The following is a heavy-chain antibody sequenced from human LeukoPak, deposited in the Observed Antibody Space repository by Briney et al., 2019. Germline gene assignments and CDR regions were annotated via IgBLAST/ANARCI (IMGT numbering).Heavy chain of an antibody. CDR3: SRGPIQLWIHNGTDV. D-gene: IGHD5-24*01. CDR2: IRSKAYRGTT. J-gene: IGHJ6*02. V-gene: IGHV3-49*04. Sequence: GGSLRLSCAASGFTFGDHAMSWVRQAPGKGLEWVGFIRSKAYRGTTEYAASVQGRFTISRDDSKSIVYLEMSSLQTEDTAVYYCSRGPIQLWIHNGTDVWGQGTTVTVSS. CDR1: GFTFGDHA.